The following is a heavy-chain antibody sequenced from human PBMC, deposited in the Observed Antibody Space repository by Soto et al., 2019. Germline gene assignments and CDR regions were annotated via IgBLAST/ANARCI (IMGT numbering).Heavy chain of an antibody. J-gene: IGHJ5*02. CDR1: GGSISSYY. V-gene: IGHV4-4*07. CDR3: ARDKQLYNWFDP. Sequence: SETLSLTCTVSGGSISSYYWSWIRQPAGKGLEWIGRIYTSGSTNYNPSLKSRVTMSVDTSKNQFSLKLSSVIAADTAVYYCARDKQLYNWFDPWGQGTLVTVSS. CDR2: IYTSGST. D-gene: IGHD6-6*01.